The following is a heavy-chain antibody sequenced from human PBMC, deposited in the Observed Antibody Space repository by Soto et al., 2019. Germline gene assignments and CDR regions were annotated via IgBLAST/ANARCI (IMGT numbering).Heavy chain of an antibody. CDR2: IYYGGSI. Sequence: SETLSLTCTVSGDSICSYYWTWIRQPPGKGLEWIAFIYYGGSINYNPSLKSRVTISVDTSKNQFSLKLSSVTAADTAVYYCATQEVGGSYVYTFDPWGQGTLVTVSS. V-gene: IGHV4-59*08. D-gene: IGHD1-26*01. CDR1: GDSICSYY. CDR3: ATQEVGGSYVYTFDP. J-gene: IGHJ5*02.